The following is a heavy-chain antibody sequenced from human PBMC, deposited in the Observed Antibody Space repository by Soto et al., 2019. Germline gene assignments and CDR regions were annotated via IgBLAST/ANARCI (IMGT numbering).Heavy chain of an antibody. Sequence: QVQLQESGPGLVQPSGTLSLTCAVSGDSITGDNWWSWVRQPPGKGLEWIGEIHHSGATNYNPSRKSRVTISVDKSKTQFSLKLNSVTAADTAMFYCATQGFYRMGVWGRGTTVTVSS. J-gene: IGHJ6*02. CDR2: IHHSGAT. CDR1: GDSITGDNW. CDR3: ATQGFYRMGV. V-gene: IGHV4-4*02.